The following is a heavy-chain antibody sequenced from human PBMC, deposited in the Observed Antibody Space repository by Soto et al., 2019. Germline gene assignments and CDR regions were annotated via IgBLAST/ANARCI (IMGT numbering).Heavy chain of an antibody. V-gene: IGHV3-23*01. CDR1: GFTFSSYA. CDR2: ISGSGGST. CDR3: AQYLSYDYVVGNYHYCDFDY. J-gene: IGHJ4*02. Sequence: EVQLLESGGGLVQPGGSLRLSCAASGFTFSSYAMSWVRQAPGKGLEWVSAISGSGGSTYYADSVKGRFTISRDNTKNTLSLQMNSLRAEDMAVYYCAQYLSYDYVVGNYHYCDFDYWGQGTLVTVSS. D-gene: IGHD3-16*02.